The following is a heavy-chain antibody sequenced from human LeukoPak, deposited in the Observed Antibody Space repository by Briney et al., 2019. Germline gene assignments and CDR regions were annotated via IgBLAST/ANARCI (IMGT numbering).Heavy chain of an antibody. CDR3: ARDLYSSSSWWFDP. D-gene: IGHD6-6*01. J-gene: IGHJ5*02. CDR1: GFTLRNYW. V-gene: IGHV3-33*01. Sequence: GSPGLSLAAAGFTLRNYWMHWVRQAPSQGLGGVAVIWYDGSNKYYADSVKGRFTISRDNSKNTLYLQMNSLRAEDTAVYYCARDLYSSSSWWFDPWGQGTLVTVSS. CDR2: IWYDGSNK.